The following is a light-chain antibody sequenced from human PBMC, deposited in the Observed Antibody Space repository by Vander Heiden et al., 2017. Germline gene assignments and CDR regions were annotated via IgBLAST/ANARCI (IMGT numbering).Light chain of an antibody. Sequence: QLVLTQSPSASASMGASVTLTCTLSSGHRSYAIAWHQQQPEKGPRYLMKLNSDGSPSKGDGIPDRFSGSSSGAERYLTISSLQSEDEADYYCQTWGTGTQGVVFGGGTKLTVL. CDR2: LNSDGSP. V-gene: IGLV4-69*02. J-gene: IGLJ2*01. CDR3: QTWGTGTQGVV. CDR1: SGHRSYA.